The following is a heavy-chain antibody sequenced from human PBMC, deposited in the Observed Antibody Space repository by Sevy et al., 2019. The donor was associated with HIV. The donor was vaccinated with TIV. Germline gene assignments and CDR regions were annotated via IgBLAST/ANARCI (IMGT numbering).Heavy chain of an antibody. CDR2: ISYDGCHK. V-gene: IGHV3-30-3*01. Sequence: GGSLRLSCAASGFIFGSYAMNWVRQAPGKGLEWVAVISYDGCHKYYADSVKGRFTISRDSSKNTLYLQMHSLRTDDMAVYYCARDPGSSWSSFDYWGQGTLVTVSS. J-gene: IGHJ4*02. D-gene: IGHD6-13*01. CDR3: ARDPGSSWSSFDY. CDR1: GFIFGSYA.